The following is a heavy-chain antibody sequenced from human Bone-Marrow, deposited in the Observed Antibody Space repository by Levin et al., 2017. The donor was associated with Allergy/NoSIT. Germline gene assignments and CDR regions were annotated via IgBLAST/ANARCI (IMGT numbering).Heavy chain of an antibody. CDR1: TFPLAGES. D-gene: IGHD4-17*01. CDR2: ITSSGRTI. CDR3: ANLAGAYGGWFDP. Sequence: GESLKISCIGSTFPLAGESMNWVRQAPEKSPEWISYITSSGRTIYYADSVKGRFIISRDNARNTLYLQMNDLKVEDTGIYYCANLAGAYGGWFDPWGQGTLVTVSS. J-gene: IGHJ5*02. V-gene: IGHV3-48*01.